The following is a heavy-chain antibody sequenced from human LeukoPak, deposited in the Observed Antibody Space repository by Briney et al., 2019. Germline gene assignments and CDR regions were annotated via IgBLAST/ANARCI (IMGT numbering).Heavy chain of an antibody. D-gene: IGHD5-18*01. CDR1: GFTFSSYG. J-gene: IGHJ4*02. CDR2: IWYDGSNK. Sequence: GGSLRLSCAASGFTFSSYGMHWVRQAPGKGLEWVAVIWYDGSNKYYADSVKGRFTTSRDNSKNTLYLQMNSLRAEDTAVYYCARDRDSYGYGLYYFDYWGQGTLVTVSS. CDR3: ARDRDSYGYGLYYFDY. V-gene: IGHV3-33*01.